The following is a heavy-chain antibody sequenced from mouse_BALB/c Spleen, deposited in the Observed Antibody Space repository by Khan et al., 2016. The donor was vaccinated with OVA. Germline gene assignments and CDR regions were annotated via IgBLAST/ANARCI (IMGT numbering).Heavy chain of an antibody. CDR2: INPHIGET. D-gene: IGHD1-1*01. Sequence: EVQLQQSGPELVKPGASVKISCKASGYSFTGYFMNWVMQSHGKSLEWIGRINPHIGETFYNQKFEDKATLTVDESSSTAHMELRSLASEDSAVYYCARKNGSDFDYWGQGTTLTVSS. V-gene: IGHV1-20*02. CDR3: ARKNGSDFDY. CDR1: GYSFTGYF. J-gene: IGHJ2*01.